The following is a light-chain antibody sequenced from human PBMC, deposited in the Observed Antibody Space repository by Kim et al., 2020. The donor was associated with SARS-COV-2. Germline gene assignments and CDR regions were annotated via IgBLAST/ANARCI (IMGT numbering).Light chain of an antibody. J-gene: IGKJ4*01. CDR1: QSVGSN. CDR3: QQYNNWPPLT. V-gene: IGKV3-15*01. CDR2: GAS. Sequence: SPGERATLSCRASQSVGSNLAWYQQKPGQAPRLLIYGASTRATDIPARFSGSGSGTEFTLTISSLQSEDFAVYYCQQYNNWPPLTFGGGTKVDIK.